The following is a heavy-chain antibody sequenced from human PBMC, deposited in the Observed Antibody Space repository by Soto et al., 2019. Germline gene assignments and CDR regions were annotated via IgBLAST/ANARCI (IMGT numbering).Heavy chain of an antibody. CDR1: GFTFSDYY. Sequence: QVQLVESGGGLVKPGGSLRLSCAASGFTFSDYYMTWIRQAPGKGLEWISYISSGGDHTTYADSVKGRFTISRDNAKNSLYLQMNSLRAEDPAVYYCARVFVEWCDSWGQGSLVTVSS. J-gene: IGHJ5*01. D-gene: IGHD3-9*01. CDR3: ARVFVEWCDS. CDR2: ISSGGDHT. V-gene: IGHV3-11*06.